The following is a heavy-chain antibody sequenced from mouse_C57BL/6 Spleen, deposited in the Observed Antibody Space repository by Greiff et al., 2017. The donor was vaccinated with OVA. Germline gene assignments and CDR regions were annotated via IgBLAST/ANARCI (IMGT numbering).Heavy chain of an antibody. Sequence: VQLQQSGAELVRPGASVKLSCTASGFNIKDDYMHWVKQRPEQGLEWIGWIDPENGDTEYAAKFQGKATITADKSSNTAYLQLSSLTSEDTAVYYCTTGGYDGYFDVWGTGTTVTVSS. CDR2: IDPENGDT. CDR3: TTGGYDGYFDV. V-gene: IGHV14-4*01. D-gene: IGHD2-2*01. J-gene: IGHJ1*03. CDR1: GFNIKDDY.